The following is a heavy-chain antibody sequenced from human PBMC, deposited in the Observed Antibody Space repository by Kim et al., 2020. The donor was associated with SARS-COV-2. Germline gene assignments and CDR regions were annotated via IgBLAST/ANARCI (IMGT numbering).Heavy chain of an antibody. Sequence: SETLSLTCAVYGGSFSGYYWSWIRQPPGKGLEWIGEINHSGSTNYNPSLKSRVTISVDTSKNQFSLKLSSVTAADTAVYYCVWGSSRWGQGTLVTVSS. V-gene: IGHV4-34*01. CDR2: INHSGST. CDR3: VWGSSR. CDR1: GGSFSGYY. D-gene: IGHD3-16*01. J-gene: IGHJ4*02.